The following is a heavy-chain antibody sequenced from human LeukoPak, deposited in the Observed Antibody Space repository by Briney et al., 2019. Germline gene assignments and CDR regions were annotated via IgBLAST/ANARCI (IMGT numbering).Heavy chain of an antibody. J-gene: IGHJ3*02. CDR2: IYISGST. CDR1: GGSISSYY. V-gene: IGHV4-4*07. D-gene: IGHD3-22*01. Sequence: PSETLSLTCTVPGGSISSYYWSWIRQPAGKGLEWIGRIYISGSTNYNPSLKSRVAMSLDTSKNQFSLNLSSVTAADTAVYYCTRVGGYPLGAFDIWGQGTMVTVSS. CDR3: TRVGGYPLGAFDI.